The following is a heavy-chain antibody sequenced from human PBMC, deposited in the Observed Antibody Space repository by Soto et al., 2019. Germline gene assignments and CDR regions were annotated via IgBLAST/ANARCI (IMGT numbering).Heavy chain of an antibody. D-gene: IGHD1-26*01. V-gene: IGHV3-30*01. Sequence: DSVKGRFTISRDNSKNTLYLQMNSLRADDTAVYYCARDRGSESYYYYGMDVWGQGTTVNVSS. CDR3: ARDRGSESYYYYGMDV. J-gene: IGHJ6*02.